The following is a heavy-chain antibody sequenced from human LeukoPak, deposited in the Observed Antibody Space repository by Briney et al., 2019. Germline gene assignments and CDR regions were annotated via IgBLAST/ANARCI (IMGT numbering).Heavy chain of an antibody. J-gene: IGHJ4*02. CDR3: AKADFEGLWFGELVFAFDY. D-gene: IGHD3-10*01. Sequence: GGSLRLSCAASGFTFSSYAMSWVRQAPGKGLEWVSAISGSGGSTYYADSVKGRFTISRDNSKNTLYLQMNSLRAEDTAVYYCAKADFEGLWFGELVFAFDYWGQGTLVTVSS. CDR1: GFTFSSYA. V-gene: IGHV3-23*01. CDR2: ISGSGGST.